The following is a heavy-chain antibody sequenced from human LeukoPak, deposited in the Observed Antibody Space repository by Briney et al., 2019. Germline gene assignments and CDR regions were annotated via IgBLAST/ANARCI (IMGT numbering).Heavy chain of an antibody. CDR2: IYYSGST. D-gene: IGHD2-2*01. J-gene: IGHJ4*02. CDR1: GGSITSYQ. V-gene: IGHV4-59*01. Sequence: SQTLSLTCTASGGSITSYQWSWFRQTPGKGLEWIGCIYYSGSTNYNPSLKSRVTISVDTSKNQFSLKLSSVTAADTAVYYCARGVWYGSTRGFDYWGQGTLVTVSS. CDR3: ARGVWYGSTRGFDY.